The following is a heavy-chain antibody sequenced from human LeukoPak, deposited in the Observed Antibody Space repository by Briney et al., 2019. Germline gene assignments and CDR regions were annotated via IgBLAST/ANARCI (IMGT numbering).Heavy chain of an antibody. CDR3: ARGEGYEYGMDV. CDR1: GFTFSSYA. D-gene: IGHD1-1*01. V-gene: IGHV3-30*04. Sequence: PGSSLRLSCAASGFTFSSYAMHWVRQAPGRGLEWVAVISYDGSNKYYADSVKGRFTISRDNSKNTLYLQMNSLRAEDTAVYYCARGEGYEYGMDVWGQGTTVTVSS. J-gene: IGHJ6*02. CDR2: ISYDGSNK.